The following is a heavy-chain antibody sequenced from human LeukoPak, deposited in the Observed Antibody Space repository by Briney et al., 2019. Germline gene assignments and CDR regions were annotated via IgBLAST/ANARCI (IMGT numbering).Heavy chain of an antibody. D-gene: IGHD6-19*01. J-gene: IGHJ3*02. CDR2: MYSSGNI. Sequence: GGSLRLSCAASGFIVSDHYMGWVRQAPGKGLDWVSVMYSSGNIHYADSVEGRFTISRDNSKNTLYLQMNTLRVEDTAVYYCAKDPATYSSGWSSAFDIWGQGTLVTVSS. V-gene: IGHV3-53*01. CDR1: GFIVSDHY. CDR3: AKDPATYSSGWSSAFDI.